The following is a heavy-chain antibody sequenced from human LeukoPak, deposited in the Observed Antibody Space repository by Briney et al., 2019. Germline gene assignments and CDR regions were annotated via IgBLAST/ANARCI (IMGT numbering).Heavy chain of an antibody. CDR3: ASTAMAAHDAFDI. CDR2: IYPGDSDT. V-gene: IGHV5-51*01. J-gene: IGHJ3*02. Sequence: GESLKISCKGSGYSFTSYWIGWVRQMPGKGLEWMGIIYPGDSDTRYSPSFQGQVTISADKSISTAYLQWSSLKASDTAMYYCASTAMAAHDAFDIWGQGTMVTVSS. D-gene: IGHD5-18*01. CDR1: GYSFTSYW.